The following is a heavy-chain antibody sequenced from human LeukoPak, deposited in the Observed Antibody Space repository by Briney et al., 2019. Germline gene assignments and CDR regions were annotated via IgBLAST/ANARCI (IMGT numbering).Heavy chain of an antibody. CDR2: INPNSGGT. V-gene: IGHV1-2*02. D-gene: IGHD1-26*01. Sequence: ASVKVSCKASGYTFTGYYMHWVRQAPGQGLEWMGWINPNSGGTNYAQKFQGRVTMTEDTSTDTAYMELSSLRSEDTAVYYCATASYYAGYYFDYWGQGTLVTVSS. J-gene: IGHJ4*02. CDR1: GYTFTGYY. CDR3: ATASYYAGYYFDY.